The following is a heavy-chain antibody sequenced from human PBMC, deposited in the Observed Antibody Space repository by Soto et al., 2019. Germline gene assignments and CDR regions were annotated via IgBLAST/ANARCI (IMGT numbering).Heavy chain of an antibody. CDR1: GFTFSSYG. D-gene: IGHD6-19*01. Sequence: GGSLRLSCAASGFTFSSYGMHWVRQAPGKGLEWVAVISYDGSNKYYADSVKGRFTISRDNSKNTLYLQMNSLRAEDTAVYYCAKVVNPKYSSGWYIDYWGQGTLVTVSS. CDR2: ISYDGSNK. CDR3: AKVVNPKYSSGWYIDY. J-gene: IGHJ4*02. V-gene: IGHV3-30*18.